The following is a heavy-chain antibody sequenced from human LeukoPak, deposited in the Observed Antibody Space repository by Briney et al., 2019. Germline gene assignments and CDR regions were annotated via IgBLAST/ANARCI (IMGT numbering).Heavy chain of an antibody. CDR3: AGQDAQLHPFDY. CDR1: GGSFSGYY. CDR2: IYYSGST. D-gene: IGHD2-2*01. J-gene: IGHJ4*02. V-gene: IGHV4-39*01. Sequence: PSETLSLTCAVYGGSFSGYYWGWIRQPPGKGLEWIGSIYYSGSTYYNPSLKSRVTISVDMSKNQFSLKLSSVTAADTAVYYCAGQDAQLHPFDYWGQGTLVTVSS.